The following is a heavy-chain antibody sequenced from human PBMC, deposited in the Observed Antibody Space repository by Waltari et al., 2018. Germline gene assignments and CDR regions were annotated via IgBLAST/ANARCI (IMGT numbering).Heavy chain of an antibody. D-gene: IGHD6-13*01. CDR1: GFTFGDYA. Sequence: EVQLVESGGGLVQPGRSLRLSCTASGFTFGDYAMSWVRQAPGKGREWVGFIRSKAYGGTTEYAASVKGRFTISRDDSKSIAYLQMNSLKTEDTAVYYCTRDPQIAAAGEYFQHWGQGTLVTVSS. CDR2: IRSKAYGGTT. CDR3: TRDPQIAAAGEYFQH. J-gene: IGHJ1*01. V-gene: IGHV3-49*04.